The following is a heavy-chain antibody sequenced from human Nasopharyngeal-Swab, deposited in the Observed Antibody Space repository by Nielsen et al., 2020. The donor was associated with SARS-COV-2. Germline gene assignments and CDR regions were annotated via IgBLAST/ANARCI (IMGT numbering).Heavy chain of an antibody. J-gene: IGHJ3*02. CDR2: MSYDGSNK. CDR3: ARARPRLSRSIAAAGLDTFDI. Sequence: GGYLRLSCAASGFTFSSYDMHWVRHAPGKGLEWVAFMSYDGSNKYYADSVKGRFTISRDNSNNTLYLQMSSLRPEDTAVYFCARARPRLSRSIAAAGLDTFDIWGQGTMVTVSS. D-gene: IGHD6-13*01. V-gene: IGHV3-30-3*01. CDR1: GFTFSSYD.